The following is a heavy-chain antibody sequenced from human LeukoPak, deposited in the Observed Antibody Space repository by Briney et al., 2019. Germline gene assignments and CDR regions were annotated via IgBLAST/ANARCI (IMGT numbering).Heavy chain of an antibody. Sequence: SETLSLTCAVYGGTFSGYYWSWIRQPPGKRLEWVGESNDSGGTNYNPSLKSRVTISADKSKNQVSLKLSSVTAADTAVYYCARGMDSPDYMDVWGKGTTVTVSS. CDR2: SNDSGGT. V-gene: IGHV4-34*01. CDR1: GGTFSGYY. CDR3: ARGMDSPDYMDV. J-gene: IGHJ6*03. D-gene: IGHD3/OR15-3a*01.